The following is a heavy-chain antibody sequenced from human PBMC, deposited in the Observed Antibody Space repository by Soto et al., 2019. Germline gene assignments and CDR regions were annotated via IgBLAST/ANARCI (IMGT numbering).Heavy chain of an antibody. CDR2: IYHSGNT. J-gene: IGHJ4*02. CDR3: ARVHVGYYFES. D-gene: IGHD3-10*01. Sequence: SETLSLTCSVSGGSISSGGHSWSWIRQPPGKGLEWIGFIYHSGNTYYNPSLRSRVTISVDRSKNQFSLKLNSVTAADTAVYYCARVHVGYYFESWGQGTLVKVSS. V-gene: IGHV4-30-2*01. CDR1: GGSISSGGHS.